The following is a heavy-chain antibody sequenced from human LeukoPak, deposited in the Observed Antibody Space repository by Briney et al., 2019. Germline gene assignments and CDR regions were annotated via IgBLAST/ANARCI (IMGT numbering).Heavy chain of an antibody. CDR1: GFTFDDYA. V-gene: IGHV3-9*01. CDR3: AKDYYYDSSGYFD. J-gene: IGHJ4*02. D-gene: IGHD3-22*01. Sequence: GRSLRLSCAASGFTFDDYAMHWVRQAPGKGLEWVSGISWNSGSIGYADSVKGRFTISRDNAKNSLYLQMNSLRAEDTALYYCAKDYYYDSSGYFDWGQGTLVTVSS. CDR2: ISWNSGSI.